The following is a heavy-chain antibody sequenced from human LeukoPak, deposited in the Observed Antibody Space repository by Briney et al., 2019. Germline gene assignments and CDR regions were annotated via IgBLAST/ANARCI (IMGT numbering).Heavy chain of an antibody. Sequence: GGSLRLSRAASGFTFSSYAMSWVRQAPGKGLEWVSTVSGSGDKTYYVDSVKGRFTISRDNSKNTLYLQMNSLRAEDTAIYYCAKDPPISYNGMDVWGQGTTVTVSS. J-gene: IGHJ6*02. CDR3: AKDPPISYNGMDV. V-gene: IGHV3-23*01. CDR1: GFTFSSYA. CDR2: VSGSGDKT.